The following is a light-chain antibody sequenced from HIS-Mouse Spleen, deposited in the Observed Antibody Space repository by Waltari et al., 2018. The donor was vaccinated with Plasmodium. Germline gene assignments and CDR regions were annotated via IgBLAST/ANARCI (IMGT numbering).Light chain of an antibody. J-gene: IGKJ3*01. CDR1: QDISNY. V-gene: IGKV1-33*01. Sequence: DIQMTQSPSSLSASVGDRVHITCQASQDISNYLNWYQQKPGKAPKLLIYDASNLEKGVPSRFSGSGSGTDFTFTISSLQPEDIATYYCQQYDNLPPLFTFGPGTKVDIK. CDR2: DAS. CDR3: QQYDNLPPLFT.